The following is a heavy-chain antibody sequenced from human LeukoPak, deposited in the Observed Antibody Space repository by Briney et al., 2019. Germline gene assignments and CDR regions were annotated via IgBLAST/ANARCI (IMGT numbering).Heavy chain of an antibody. V-gene: IGHV3-23*01. CDR1: KFTFSNYA. Sequence: GGSLRLSCAASKFTFSNYAMTWVRQAPGKGLEWVSTISSSGGSIFYSDSVKGRFTISRDNSKNMVYLQMNSLRAEDTAIYYCAKDYSGSWYYFDYWGQGTLVTVSS. J-gene: IGHJ4*02. CDR2: ISSSGGSI. CDR3: AKDYSGSWYYFDY. D-gene: IGHD6-13*01.